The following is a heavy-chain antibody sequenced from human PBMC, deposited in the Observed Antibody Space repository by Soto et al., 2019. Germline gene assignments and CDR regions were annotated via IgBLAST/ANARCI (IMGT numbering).Heavy chain of an antibody. Sequence: ASVKVSCKASGYTFTSYYMHWVRQAPGQRLEWMGIINPSGGSTSYAQKFQGRVTMTRDTSTSTVYMELSSLRSEDTAVYYCAKDAPTQTIVVVPAAIRTNWFDPWGQGTLVTVSS. D-gene: IGHD2-2*01. CDR2: INPSGGST. CDR1: GYTFTSYY. V-gene: IGHV1-46*03. J-gene: IGHJ5*02. CDR3: AKDAPTQTIVVVPAAIRTNWFDP.